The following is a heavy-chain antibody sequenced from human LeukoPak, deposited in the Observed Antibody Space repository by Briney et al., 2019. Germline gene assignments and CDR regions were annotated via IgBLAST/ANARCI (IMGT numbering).Heavy chain of an antibody. J-gene: IGHJ1*01. CDR1: GPTFNKCW. D-gene: IGHD6-19*01. Sequence: GGSLRLSCEASGPTFNKCWMTWVRQAPGKGLEWVANIKQDGSEKNYVDSVKGRFTISRDNAKNSLSLRMNSLSAEDTAVYYCATGYSSGWYFYFQHWGQGSLVSVSS. CDR2: IKQDGSEK. CDR3: ATGYSSGWYFYFQH. V-gene: IGHV3-7*01.